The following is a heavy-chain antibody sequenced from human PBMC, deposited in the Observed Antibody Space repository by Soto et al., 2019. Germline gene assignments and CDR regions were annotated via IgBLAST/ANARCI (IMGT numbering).Heavy chain of an antibody. V-gene: IGHV1-69*13. Sequence: ASVKVSCKASGGTFSSYAISWVRQAPGQGLEWMGGIIPIFGTANYAQKFQGRVTITADESTSTAYMELSSLRSEDTAVYYCARGDRYGYLGHLGYYYYGMDVWGQGTTVTVSS. D-gene: IGHD5-18*01. CDR1: GGTFSSYA. J-gene: IGHJ6*02. CDR2: IIPIFGTA. CDR3: ARGDRYGYLGHLGYYYYGMDV.